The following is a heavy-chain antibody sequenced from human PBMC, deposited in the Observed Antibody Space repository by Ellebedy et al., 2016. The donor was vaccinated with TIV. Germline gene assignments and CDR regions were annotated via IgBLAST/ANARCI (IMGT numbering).Heavy chain of an antibody. D-gene: IGHD2-21*02. J-gene: IGHJ4*02. V-gene: IGHV4-39*01. CDR3: ARTDPWQPIDD. Sequence: MPSETLSLTCSVSGGSVSSTRYYWAWIRQPPGKGLEYIGSVNYSGSPYYNPSFKSRVTLSADTSKNQFSLNLRTVTAADTAVYYCARTDPWQPIDDWGQGTLVTVSS. CDR2: VNYSGSP. CDR1: GGSVSSTRYY.